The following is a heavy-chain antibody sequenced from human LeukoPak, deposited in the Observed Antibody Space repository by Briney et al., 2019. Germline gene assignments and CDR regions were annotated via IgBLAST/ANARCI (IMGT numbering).Heavy chain of an antibody. Sequence: PGRSLRLSCAASGFTFDDYAMHWVRQAPGKGLEWVSGISWNSGSIGYADSVKGRFTISRDNAKNSLYLQMNSLRAEDMALYYFAKPTAPYDILIAITGWGQGTLVTVSS. D-gene: IGHD3-9*01. CDR1: GFTFDDYA. CDR2: ISWNSGSI. J-gene: IGHJ4*02. V-gene: IGHV3-9*03. CDR3: AKPTAPYDILIAITG.